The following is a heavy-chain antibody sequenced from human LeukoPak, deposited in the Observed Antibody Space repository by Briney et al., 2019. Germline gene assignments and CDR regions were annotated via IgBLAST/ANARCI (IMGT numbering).Heavy chain of an antibody. CDR2: IFYSGST. CDR1: GCSFSSYY. V-gene: IGHV4-59*08. D-gene: IGHD4-23*01. J-gene: IGHJ4*02. CDR3: ARLGRWYYFDY. Sequence: PSETLSLTCIVSGCSFSSYYWSWIRQSPGKGLEWIWYIFYSGSTNYNPSLKSRVTISVETSKNQSFLNLSSVTAADTAVYYCARLGRWYYFDYWGQGTLVTVSS.